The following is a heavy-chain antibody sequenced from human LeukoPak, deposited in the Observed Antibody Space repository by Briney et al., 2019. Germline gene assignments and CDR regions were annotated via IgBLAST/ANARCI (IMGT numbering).Heavy chain of an antibody. Sequence: ASVKVSCKASGYTFTGYYMHWVRQAPGQGLEWMAWINPNSGGTNYAQKFQGRVTMTRDTSISTASMELSSLRSDDTAVYYCARDLGSSWYFGWFDPRGQGTLVTVSS. J-gene: IGHJ5*02. V-gene: IGHV1-2*02. CDR3: ARDLGSSWYFGWFDP. D-gene: IGHD6-13*01. CDR2: INPNSGGT. CDR1: GYTFTGYY.